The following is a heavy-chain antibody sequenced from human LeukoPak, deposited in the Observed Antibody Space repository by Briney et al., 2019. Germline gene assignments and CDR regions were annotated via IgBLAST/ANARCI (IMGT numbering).Heavy chain of an antibody. CDR3: ATAPYDSIGIFDY. V-gene: IGHV3-43D*03. CDR2: ISWDGDST. CDR1: GFTFDDYA. D-gene: IGHD3-22*01. Sequence: GGSLRLSCAASGFTFDDYAMHWVRQAPGKGLECVSLISWDGDSTYYSDSVKGRFTISRDNNKNSLYLQMNSLRTEDTALYYCATAPYDSIGIFDYWGQGTLVTVSS. J-gene: IGHJ4*02.